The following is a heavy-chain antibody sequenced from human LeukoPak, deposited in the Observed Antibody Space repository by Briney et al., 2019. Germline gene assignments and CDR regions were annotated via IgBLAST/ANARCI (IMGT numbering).Heavy chain of an antibody. V-gene: IGHV4-39*01. J-gene: IGHJ4*02. Sequence: SETLSLTCTVSDGSITRSSYYWGWIRQTPGEGLDWIGSIYYTGIAYYNPSLQGRVTMSVDTSKNQFSRKLNSVTVADKAVYYCARLRVTTGFDYWDQGIPVTVSS. CDR3: ARLRVTTGFDY. CDR2: IYYTGIA. CDR1: DGSITRSSYY. D-gene: IGHD2-21*02.